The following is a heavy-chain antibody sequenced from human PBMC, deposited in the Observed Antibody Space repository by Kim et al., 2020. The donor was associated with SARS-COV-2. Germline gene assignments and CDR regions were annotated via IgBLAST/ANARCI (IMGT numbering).Heavy chain of an antibody. CDR1: GGSISSYY. J-gene: IGHJ2*01. Sequence: SETLSLTCTVSGGSISSYYWSWIRQPPGKGLEWIGYIYYSGSTNYNPSLKSRVTISVDTSKNQFSLKLSSVTAADTAVYYCARGIAYITMVRGTLSYFDLWGRGNLVTVSS. D-gene: IGHD3-10*01. CDR2: IYYSGST. CDR3: ARGIAYITMVRGTLSYFDL. V-gene: IGHV4-59*13.